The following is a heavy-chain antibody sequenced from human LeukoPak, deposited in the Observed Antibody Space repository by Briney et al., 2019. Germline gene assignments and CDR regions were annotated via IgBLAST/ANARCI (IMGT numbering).Heavy chain of an antibody. CDR3: ARVTSVTRTFDY. D-gene: IGHD4-17*01. CDR1: GGSFSGYY. J-gene: IGHJ4*02. V-gene: IGHV4-34*01. Sequence: PSETLSLTCAVYGGSFSGYYWSWIRQPPGKGLEWIGEITHSGSANYNPSLKSRVTISLDTSKNQFSLKLTSVTAADTAVFYCARVTSVTRTFDYWGQGTLVTVSS. CDR2: ITHSGSA.